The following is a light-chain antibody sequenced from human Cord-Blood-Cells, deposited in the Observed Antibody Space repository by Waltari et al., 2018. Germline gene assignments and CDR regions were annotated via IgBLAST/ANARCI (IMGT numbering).Light chain of an antibody. CDR1: QGISNY. CDR3: QKYNSAPLT. Sequence: EIQMTQSPSSLSASVGDRVTITCRASQGISNYLAWYQQKPEKVPKLLIYAASTLQSGVPSRISGGASTTYITLTSSSLPPDVVASYYWQKYNSAPLTFGPGTKVDIK. J-gene: IGKJ3*01. V-gene: IGKV1-27*01. CDR2: AAS.